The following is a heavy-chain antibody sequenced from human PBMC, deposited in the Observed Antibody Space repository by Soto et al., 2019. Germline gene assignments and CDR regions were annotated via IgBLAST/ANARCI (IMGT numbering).Heavy chain of an antibody. J-gene: IGHJ4*02. V-gene: IGHV1-69*01. CDR1: GGTFSSYA. CDR3: ARDLGYCSSTSCPVAPGYFDY. D-gene: IGHD2-2*03. Sequence: QVQLVQSGAEVKKPGSSVKVSCKASGGTFSSYAISWVRQAPGQGLEWMGGIIPIFGTANYAQKFQGRDTITADESTSTAYMELSSLRSEDTAVYYCARDLGYCSSTSCPVAPGYFDYWGQGTLVTVSS. CDR2: IIPIFGTA.